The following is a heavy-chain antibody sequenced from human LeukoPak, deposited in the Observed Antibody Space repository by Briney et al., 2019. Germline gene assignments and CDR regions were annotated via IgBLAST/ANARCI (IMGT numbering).Heavy chain of an antibody. J-gene: IGHJ6*02. CDR2: ISGSGGST. CDR3: AKGGGPYYYYGMDV. CDR1: GFTFSNAW. V-gene: IGHV3-23*01. Sequence: GGSLRLSCAASGFTFSNAWMNWVRQAPGKGLEWVSSISGSGGSTYYADSVKGRFTIPRDNSKKTLYLHVNSLRAEDTAVYYCAKGGGPYYYYGMDVWGQGTTVTVSS. D-gene: IGHD2-15*01.